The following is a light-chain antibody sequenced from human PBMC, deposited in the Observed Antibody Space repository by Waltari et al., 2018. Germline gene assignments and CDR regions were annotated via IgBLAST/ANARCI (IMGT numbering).Light chain of an antibody. Sequence: DIQMTQSPFSVSASVGDTVTLTCRASERISGWLAWYQQKPGKAPKLLIYGVSSLKSGVPSRFSGSGSWTDFNLTINSLQPEDFAAYYCQHAHNYPLTFGGGTKVEI. J-gene: IGKJ4*01. CDR3: QHAHNYPLT. V-gene: IGKV1-12*01. CDR2: GVS. CDR1: ERISGW.